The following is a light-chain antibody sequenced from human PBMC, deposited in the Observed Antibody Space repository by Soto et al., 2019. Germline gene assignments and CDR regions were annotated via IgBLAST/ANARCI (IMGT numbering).Light chain of an antibody. V-gene: IGLV2-14*03. CDR1: SSDVGGYNY. CDR3: ISYTSSKTWV. Sequence: QSALTQPASVSGSPGQSITISCTGTSSDVGGYNYVSWYQQYPGQDPKLTIYDVNNRPSGVSNRFSGSKSGNTASLTISGLQAEEEADYYCISYTSSKTWVFGGGTKLPVL. CDR2: DVN. J-gene: IGLJ3*02.